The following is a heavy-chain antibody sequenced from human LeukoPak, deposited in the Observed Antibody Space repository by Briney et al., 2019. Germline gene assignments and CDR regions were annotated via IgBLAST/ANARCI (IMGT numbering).Heavy chain of an antibody. V-gene: IGHV3-21*05. CDR3: ARDGRYSSGWYGVNWFDP. Sequence: GGSLRLFCAASGLTFSSYAMSWVRQAPGKGLEWVSYISSSSSYTNYADSVKGRFTISRDNAKNSLYLQMNSLRAEDTAVYYCARDGRYSSGWYGVNWFDPWGQGTLVTVSS. CDR1: GLTFSSYA. J-gene: IGHJ5*02. D-gene: IGHD6-19*01. CDR2: ISSSSSYT.